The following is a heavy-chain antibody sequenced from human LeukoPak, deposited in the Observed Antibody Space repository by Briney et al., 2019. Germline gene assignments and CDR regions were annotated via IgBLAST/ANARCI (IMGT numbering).Heavy chain of an antibody. J-gene: IGHJ6*02. V-gene: IGHV3-23*01. CDR1: GFRFTDYS. Sequence: GGSLRLSCAASGFRFTDYSMSWVRQAPGKGLEWVAGLGRSGEYKYYADSVKGGFTISRDNSKDTVSLQMNSLRAEDSAIYFCVKDRPCETCMPMDAWGQGTTVTVSS. CDR3: VKDRPCETCMPMDA. D-gene: IGHD2-2*01. CDR2: LGRSGEYK.